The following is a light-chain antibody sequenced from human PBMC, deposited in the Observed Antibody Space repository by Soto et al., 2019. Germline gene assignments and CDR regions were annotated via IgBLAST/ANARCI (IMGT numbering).Light chain of an antibody. J-gene: IGKJ4*01. CDR3: LQHNSYPLT. V-gene: IGKV1-17*03. CDR2: GAA. Sequence: DIQMTQSPSAMSASVGDRVTITCRASQAISSYLAWFQQKPGKVPKRLIYGAANLQSGVPSRFSGSGSGTEFTLTISSLQPEDFATYFCLQHNSYPLTFGGGTKVEIK. CDR1: QAISSY.